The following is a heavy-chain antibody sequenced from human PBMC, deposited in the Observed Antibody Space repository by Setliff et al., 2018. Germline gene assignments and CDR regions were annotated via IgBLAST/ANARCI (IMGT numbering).Heavy chain of an antibody. V-gene: IGHV4-30-4*08. J-gene: IGHJ4*02. Sequence: SETLSLTCTVSGGSISSGDYYWSWIRQPPGKGLEWIGYIYYSGSTYYNPSLKSRVTISMDTSKNQFSLKVSPVTAADTAVYYCARSFSRREKFLLDYWGQGALVTVSS. CDR3: ARSFSRREKFLLDY. CDR2: IYYSGST. CDR1: GGSISSGDYY.